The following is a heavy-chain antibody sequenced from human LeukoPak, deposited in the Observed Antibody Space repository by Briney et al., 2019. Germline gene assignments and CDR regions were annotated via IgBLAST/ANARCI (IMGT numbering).Heavy chain of an antibody. D-gene: IGHD6-19*01. V-gene: IGHV3-15*01. CDR1: GLTFSNAW. J-gene: IGHJ4*02. Sequence: GGSLRLSCTASGLTFSNAWMSWVRQAPEKGLEWVGRLKSKTDYGTTDYAAPVKGRFTISRDDSKNTLYLQMNSLKTEDTAVYYCTTAVAVAGSTYFDYWGQGTLVTVSS. CDR2: LKSKTDYGTT. CDR3: TTAVAVAGSTYFDY.